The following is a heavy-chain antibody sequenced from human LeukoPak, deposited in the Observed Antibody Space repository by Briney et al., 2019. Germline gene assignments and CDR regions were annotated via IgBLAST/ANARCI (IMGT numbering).Heavy chain of an antibody. V-gene: IGHV3-23*01. CDR3: AKGYCSSTSCYARFDY. D-gene: IGHD2-2*01. J-gene: IGHJ4*02. CDR2: ISGSGGST. Sequence: GGSLRLSCSASGFTLSDYYMSWIRPAPGEGLGWGPAISGSGGSTYYADSVKGRFTISRDNSKNTLYLQMNSLRAEDTAVYYCAKGYCSSTSCYARFDYWGQGTLVTVSS. CDR1: GFTLSDYY.